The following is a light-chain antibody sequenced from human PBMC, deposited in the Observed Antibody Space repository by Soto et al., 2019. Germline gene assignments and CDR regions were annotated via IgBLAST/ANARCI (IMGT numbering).Light chain of an antibody. CDR3: QQRSNWPPWT. Sequence: EIVLPQSPATLALSPGERATLSCRASQSVSSYLAWYQQKPGQAPRLLIYDASNRATGIPARFSGSGSGTDFTLTISSLEPDDFAVYYCQQRSNWPPWTFGQGTKVEIK. CDR2: DAS. V-gene: IGKV3-11*01. CDR1: QSVSSY. J-gene: IGKJ1*01.